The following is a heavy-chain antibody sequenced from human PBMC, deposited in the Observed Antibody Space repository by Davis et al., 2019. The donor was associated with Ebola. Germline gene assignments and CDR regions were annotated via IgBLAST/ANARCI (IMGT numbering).Heavy chain of an antibody. V-gene: IGHV1-24*01. J-gene: IGHJ6*02. CDR2: FDPEDGET. CDR1: GYTLTELS. CDR3: ATDKISRYCSSTSCHRRAYYYGMDV. D-gene: IGHD2-2*01. Sequence: AASVKVSCKVSGYTLTELSMHWVRQAPGKGLEWMGGFDPEDGETIYAQKFQGRVTMTEDTSTDTAYMELSSLRSEDTAVYYCATDKISRYCSSTSCHRRAYYYGMDVWGQGTTVTVSS.